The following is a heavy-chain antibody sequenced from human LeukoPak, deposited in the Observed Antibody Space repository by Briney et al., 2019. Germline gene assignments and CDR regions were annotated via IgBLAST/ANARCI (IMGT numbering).Heavy chain of an antibody. V-gene: IGHV3-48*04. J-gene: IGHJ3*02. CDR1: GFTFTSYS. CDR2: ISSSRSAI. Sequence: GGSLRLSCAASGFTFTSYSMNWVRQAPGKGLEWVSYISSSRSAIYYADSVKGRFTVSRDNAKNSLFLQMNSLRAEDTAVYYCARDYLNDFWSGHDAFDIWGQGTMVTVSS. D-gene: IGHD3-3*01. CDR3: ARDYLNDFWSGHDAFDI.